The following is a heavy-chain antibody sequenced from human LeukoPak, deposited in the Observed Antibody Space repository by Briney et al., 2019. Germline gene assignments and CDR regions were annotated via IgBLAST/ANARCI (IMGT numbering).Heavy chain of an antibody. Sequence: GGSLRLSCAASGFTFSSYWMHWVRQAPGEGLVWVSRINSDESRTTYADSVKGRFTISRDNAKSTLRLQMNSLRAEDTAVYYCVRVGGYYFDYWGQGTLVTVSS. D-gene: IGHD3-10*01. J-gene: IGHJ4*02. CDR3: VRVGGYYFDY. CDR2: INSDESRT. V-gene: IGHV3-74*01. CDR1: GFTFSSYW.